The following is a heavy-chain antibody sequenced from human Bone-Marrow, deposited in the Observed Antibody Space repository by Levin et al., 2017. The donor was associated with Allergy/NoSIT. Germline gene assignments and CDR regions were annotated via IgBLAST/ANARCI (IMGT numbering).Heavy chain of an antibody. D-gene: IGHD6-13*01. CDR1: GFSVSRNY. CDR3: ARNGVGTAAGTP. CDR2: IYSGGDT. J-gene: IGHJ4*01. Sequence: PGGSLRLSCAASGFSVSRNYMSWVRQAPGKGLEWVSLIYSGGDTQYADSVKGRFTISRDNSRNTLYLQMNSLRGDDTAVYYCARNGVGTAAGTPWGHGTLVTVSS. V-gene: IGHV3-66*01.